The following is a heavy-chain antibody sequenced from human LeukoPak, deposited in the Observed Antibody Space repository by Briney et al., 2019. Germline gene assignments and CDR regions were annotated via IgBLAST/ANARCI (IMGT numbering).Heavy chain of an antibody. Sequence: GASVKVSCKASGYTFTGYYMHWVRQAPGQGLEWMGWINPNSGGTNYAQKFQGRVTMTRDTSISAAYMELSRLRSDDTAVYYCARDGWVIAAAGTGNWFDPWGQGTLVTVSS. CDR1: GYTFTGYY. V-gene: IGHV1-2*02. CDR2: INPNSGGT. J-gene: IGHJ5*02. D-gene: IGHD6-13*01. CDR3: ARDGWVIAAAGTGNWFDP.